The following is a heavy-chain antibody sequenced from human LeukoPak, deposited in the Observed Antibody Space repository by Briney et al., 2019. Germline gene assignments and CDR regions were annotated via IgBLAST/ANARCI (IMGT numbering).Heavy chain of an antibody. CDR3: AKAPRPHRSGYYDRYFDL. CDR1: GFKFDDFA. V-gene: IGHV3-9*01. D-gene: IGHD3-22*01. Sequence: PGGSLRLSCSASGFKFDDFAMHWVRQAPGKGLEWVSGISWNSAYIAYADSVKGRFTISRGNAQNSLYLQMNSLRAEDTALYYCAKAPRPHRSGYYDRYFDLWGRGTLVTVSS. J-gene: IGHJ2*01. CDR2: ISWNSAYI.